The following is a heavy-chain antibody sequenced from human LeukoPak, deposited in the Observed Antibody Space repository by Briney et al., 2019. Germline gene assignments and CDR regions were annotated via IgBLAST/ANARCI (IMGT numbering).Heavy chain of an antibody. CDR1: GFTFSSYA. J-gene: IGHJ4*02. D-gene: IGHD4-17*01. V-gene: IGHV3-21*01. CDR2: ISSSSYI. Sequence: GGSLRLSCEASGFTFSSYAMSWVRQAPGKGLEWVSSISSSSYIYYADSVKGRFTISRDNAKNSLYLQMNSLRAEDTAVYYCARDGGMTTVTIFDYWGQGTLVTVSS. CDR3: ARDGGMTTVTIFDY.